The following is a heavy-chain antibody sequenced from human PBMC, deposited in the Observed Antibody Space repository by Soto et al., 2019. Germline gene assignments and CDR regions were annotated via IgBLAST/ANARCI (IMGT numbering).Heavy chain of an antibody. D-gene: IGHD3-10*01. CDR3: DRGVKELVPLVRGCWYDP. CDR2: IYHCGNN. CDR1: GGSISSGGYS. J-gene: IGHJ5*02. Sequence: QLQLQESGSGLVKPSQTLSLTCAVSGGSISSGGYSWSWIRQPPGKGLGWIGYIYHCGNNYYNPSLNSRVTLSVDRSKNQFSLKLSSVTAADTAVYYWDRGVKELVPLVRGCWYDPWGQGTLVTVSS. V-gene: IGHV4-30-2*01.